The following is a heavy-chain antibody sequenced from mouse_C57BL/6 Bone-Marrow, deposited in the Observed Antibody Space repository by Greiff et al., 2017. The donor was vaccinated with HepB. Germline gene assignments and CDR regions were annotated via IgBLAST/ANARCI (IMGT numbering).Heavy chain of an antibody. CDR1: GFNIKDYY. D-gene: IGHD1-1*01. J-gene: IGHJ2*01. CDR3: APLLLRY. CDR2: IDPEDGET. Sequence: VQLKESGAELVKPGASVKLSCTASGFNIKDYYMHWVKQRTEQGLEWIGRIDPEDGETQCAPKFQGKATITADTSSNTAYLQLSSLTSEDTAVYYCAPLLLRYWGQGTTLTVSS. V-gene: IGHV14-2*01.